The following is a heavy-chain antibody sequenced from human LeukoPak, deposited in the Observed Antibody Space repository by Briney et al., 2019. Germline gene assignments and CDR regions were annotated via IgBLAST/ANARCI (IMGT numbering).Heavy chain of an antibody. CDR2: IRYDGSNK. J-gene: IGHJ4*02. D-gene: IGHD3-10*01. V-gene: IGHV3-30*02. CDR1: GFTFSSYD. CDR3: ARPRVRGVYYFDS. Sequence: GGSLRLSCAASGFTFSSYDMHWVRQAPGKGLEWVAFIRYDGSNKYYADSVKGRFTISRDNSKNTLYLQMNSLRAEDTAVYYCARPRVRGVYYFDSWGQGTLVTVSS.